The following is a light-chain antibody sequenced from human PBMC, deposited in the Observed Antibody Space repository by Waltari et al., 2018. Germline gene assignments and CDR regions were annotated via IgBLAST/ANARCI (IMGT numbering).Light chain of an antibody. V-gene: IGKV3D-20*01. Sequence: ENVLTQSPATLSLSPGERASLSCGASQSVSDRHLAWYQQKPGLAPRLLIYDASKRATGVPDRFSGSRSGTDFTLIISRLEPEDFAVYYCQRFASSEFTFGPGTKVDI. CDR3: QRFASSEFT. CDR1: QSVSDRH. CDR2: DAS. J-gene: IGKJ3*01.